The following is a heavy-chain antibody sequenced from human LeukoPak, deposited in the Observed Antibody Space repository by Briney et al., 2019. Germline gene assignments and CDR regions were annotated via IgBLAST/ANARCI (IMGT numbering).Heavy chain of an antibody. J-gene: IGHJ4*02. CDR1: GFTFSSYG. CDR3: AKDRDKGNYYFDY. V-gene: IGHV3-30*02. D-gene: IGHD1-7*01. CDR2: IRYDGSDK. Sequence: PGGSLGLSCAASGFTFSSYGMHWVRQAPGKGLEWVAFIRYDGSDKDYVDSVKGRFTISRDNSKNTLYLQMNSLRAEDTAVYYRAKDRDKGNYYFDYWGQGTLVTVSS.